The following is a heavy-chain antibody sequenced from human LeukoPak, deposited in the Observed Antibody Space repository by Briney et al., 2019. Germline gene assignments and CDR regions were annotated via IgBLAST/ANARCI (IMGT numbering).Heavy chain of an antibody. V-gene: IGHV4-39*01. D-gene: IGHD3-3*01. CDR2: IYYSGST. CDR1: GASISSYY. CDR3: ARHAFSFGVVIPGYYYYMDV. Sequence: PSETLSLTCIVSGASISSYYWGWIRQPPGKGLEWIGGIYYSGSTYYNPSLKSRVTISVDTSKNQFSPKLSSVTAADTAVYYRARHAFSFGVVIPGYYYYMDVWGKGTTVTVSS. J-gene: IGHJ6*03.